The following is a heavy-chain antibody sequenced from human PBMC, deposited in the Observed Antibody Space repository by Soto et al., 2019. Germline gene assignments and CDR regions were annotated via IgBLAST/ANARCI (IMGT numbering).Heavy chain of an antibody. CDR3: ARVHLSAAGKIIFAY. V-gene: IGHV1-69*13. Sequence: ASVKVSCKASGSTFSSYAISWVRQAPGQGLEWMGGIIPIFGTANYAQKFQGRVTITADESTSTAYMELSSLRSEDTAVYYCARVHLSAAGKIIFAYWGQGTLVTVSS. J-gene: IGHJ4*02. CDR2: IIPIFGTA. CDR1: GSTFSSYA. D-gene: IGHD6-13*01.